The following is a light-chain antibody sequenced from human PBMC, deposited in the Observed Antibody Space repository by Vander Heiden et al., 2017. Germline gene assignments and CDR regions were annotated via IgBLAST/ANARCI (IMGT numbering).Light chain of an antibody. CDR1: HSLLPRNRYSN. Sequence: DIVVTQSPLSLPVTPGEQDSISCRSSHSLLPRNRYSNLDWYLQKPGQSPRLLIYSGSPRATEVPDRFSGSGSGTDFTLRINSVESEDFGVYYCMQDLQTPVTFGGGTKVEL. CDR3: MQDLQTPVT. V-gene: IGKV2-28*01. J-gene: IGKJ4*01. CDR2: SGS.